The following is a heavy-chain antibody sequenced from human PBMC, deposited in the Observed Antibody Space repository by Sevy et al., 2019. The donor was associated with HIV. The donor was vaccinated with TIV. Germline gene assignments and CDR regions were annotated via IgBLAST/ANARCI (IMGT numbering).Heavy chain of an antibody. Sequence: ASVKVSCKASGYTFTGYYMHWVRQAPGQGLEWMGWINPNSGGTNYAQKFQGRVTMTRDTSISTAYMELSRLRSDDTAVYYSATGRHSSGPKYFQHWGQGTLVTVSS. CDR3: ATGRHSSGPKYFQH. CDR2: INPNSGGT. J-gene: IGHJ1*01. V-gene: IGHV1-2*02. D-gene: IGHD6-19*01. CDR1: GYTFTGYY.